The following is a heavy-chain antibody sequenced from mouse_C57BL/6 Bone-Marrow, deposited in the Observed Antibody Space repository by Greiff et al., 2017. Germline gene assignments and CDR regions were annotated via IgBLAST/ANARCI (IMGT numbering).Heavy chain of an antibody. J-gene: IGHJ4*01. V-gene: IGHV1-55*01. Sequence: QVQLKQPGAELVKPGASVKMSCKASGYTFTSYWITWVKQRPGQGLEWIGDIYPGSGSTNYNEKFKSKATLTVDTSSSTAYMQLSSLTAEDSAVYYCATDRLWSRGGCWGQGTSVSVAS. CDR1: GYTFTSYW. D-gene: IGHD1-1*02. CDR2: IYPGSGST. CDR3: ATDRLWSRGGC.